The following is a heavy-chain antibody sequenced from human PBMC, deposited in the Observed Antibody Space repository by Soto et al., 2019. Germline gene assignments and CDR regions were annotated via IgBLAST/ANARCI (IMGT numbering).Heavy chain of an antibody. CDR1: GFSLSNARMG. J-gene: IGHJ6*04. CDR2: IFSNDEK. CDR3: ARILKADSCLWVRWSCPYYYYGMDV. V-gene: IGHV2-26*01. D-gene: IGHD3-16*01. Sequence: QVTLKESGPVLVKPTETLTLTCTVSGFSLSNARMGVSWIRQPPGKALEWLAHIFSNDEKSYSTSLKSRLTNDKDTSKSQVVLTMTNIDPVDTATYYCARILKADSCLWVRWSCPYYYYGMDVWGEGTTVTVSS.